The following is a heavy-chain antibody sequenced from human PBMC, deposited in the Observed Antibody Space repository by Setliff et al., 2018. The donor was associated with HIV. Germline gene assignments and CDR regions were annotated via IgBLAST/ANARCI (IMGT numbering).Heavy chain of an antibody. CDR2: FDPQDGET. CDR1: GYTLTEVS. J-gene: IGHJ4*02. D-gene: IGHD2-15*01. Sequence: ASVKVSCKVSGYTLTEVSMHWVRQAPKKGLEWMGYFDPQDGETVHAQEFQGRVTLTEDTSTDTAYMELTSLRSEDTAVYFCATRSLRYCGGGRCYHGTGSGFFDYWGQGTQVTVSS. CDR3: ATRSLRYCGGGRCYHGTGSGFFDY. V-gene: IGHV1-24*01.